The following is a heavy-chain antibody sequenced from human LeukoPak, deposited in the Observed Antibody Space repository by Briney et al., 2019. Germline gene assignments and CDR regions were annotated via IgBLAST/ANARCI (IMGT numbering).Heavy chain of an antibody. Sequence: PGGSLRLSCAASGFTFSSYGMHWVRQAPGKGLEWVAFIRFDGSNKYYADSVKGRFTISRDNSKNTLYLQMNSLRAEDTAVYYCAREDSTVTAYYYYYGMDVWGQGTTVTVSS. CDR3: AREDSTVTAYYYYYGMDV. CDR2: IRFDGSNK. D-gene: IGHD2-21*02. V-gene: IGHV3-30*02. J-gene: IGHJ6*02. CDR1: GFTFSSYG.